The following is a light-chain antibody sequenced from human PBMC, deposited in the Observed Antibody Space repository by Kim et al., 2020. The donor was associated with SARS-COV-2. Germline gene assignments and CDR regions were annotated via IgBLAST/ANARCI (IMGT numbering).Light chain of an antibody. Sequence: SLSPGERATLSCRTSQSVSSYLAWYKQKPGQAPRLLIYDASNRATGIPARFSGSGSGTDFTLTISSLEPEDFAVYYCQQRSNSWTFGQGTKVDIK. V-gene: IGKV3-11*01. CDR2: DAS. CDR1: QSVSSY. J-gene: IGKJ1*01. CDR3: QQRSNSWT.